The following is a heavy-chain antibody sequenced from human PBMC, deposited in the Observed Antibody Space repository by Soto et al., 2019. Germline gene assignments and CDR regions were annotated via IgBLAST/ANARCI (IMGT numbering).Heavy chain of an antibody. CDR2: ISSTSSYI. J-gene: IGHJ6*01. CDR1: GFTFSIYN. D-gene: IGHD5-12*01. Sequence: EVQLVESGGGLVKPGGSLRLSCAASGFTFSIYNIHWVRQAPGQGLEWVSSISSTSSYIYYADSVKGRFTISRDNARNSLYLQLNSLRAEDTAVYFCARARRSGYSNFDWGSYYYYYGMDVWGHGTTVTVSS. CDR3: ARARRSGYSNFDWGSYYYYYGMDV. V-gene: IGHV3-21*01.